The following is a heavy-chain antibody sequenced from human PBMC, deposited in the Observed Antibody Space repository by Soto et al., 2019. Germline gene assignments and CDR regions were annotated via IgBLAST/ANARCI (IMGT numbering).Heavy chain of an antibody. D-gene: IGHD3-16*02. CDR1: GFTFSDYY. V-gene: IGHV3-11*01. Sequence: QVQLVESGGGLVKPGGSLRLSCAASGFTFSDYYMSWIRQAPGKGLEWFSYITSSSRTIYYADSVKGRFTVSRDNAKNSLYLQMSRLRAEDTAVYYCARDSMITFGGVIGLRDLWGQGTTVTVSS. J-gene: IGHJ6*02. CDR2: ITSSSRTI. CDR3: ARDSMITFGGVIGLRDL.